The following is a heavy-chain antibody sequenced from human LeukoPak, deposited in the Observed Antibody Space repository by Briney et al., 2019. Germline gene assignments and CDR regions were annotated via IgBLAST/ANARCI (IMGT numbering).Heavy chain of an antibody. V-gene: IGHV3-21*01. J-gene: IGHJ5*02. CDR1: GFTFSAYN. D-gene: IGHD3-10*01. CDR3: AKEGTPQVSTWYDL. CDR2: ISSSSNYI. Sequence: SGGSLRLSCAASGFTFSAYNMNWVRQAPGKGLEWVSSISSSSNYIYYADSLKGRFTISRDNAKNSLYLQMNSLRAEDTAGYYCAKEGTPQVSTWYDLWGQGTQVIVSS.